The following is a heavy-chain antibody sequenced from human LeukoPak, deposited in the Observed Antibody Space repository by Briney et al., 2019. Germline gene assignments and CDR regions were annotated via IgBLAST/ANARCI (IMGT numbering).Heavy chain of an antibody. CDR2: IYYSGST. Sequence: PSETLSLTCTVSGGSISRYYWSWIRQPPGKGLEWIGSIYYSGSTYYNPSLKSRVTISVDTSKNQFSLKLSSVTAADTAVYYCARLYPSWGGSGSYYPGSFIDYWGQGTLVTVSS. D-gene: IGHD3-10*01. CDR1: GGSISRYY. CDR3: ARLYPSWGGSGSYYPGSFIDY. J-gene: IGHJ4*02. V-gene: IGHV4-39*01.